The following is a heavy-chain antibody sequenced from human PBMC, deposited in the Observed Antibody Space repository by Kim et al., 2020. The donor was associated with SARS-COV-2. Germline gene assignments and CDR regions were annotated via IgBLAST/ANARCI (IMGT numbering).Heavy chain of an antibody. CDR2: IKPDGSEK. V-gene: IGHV3-7*01. Sequence: WGSLRLSCAVSEFTFSNDWTYWVRQAPGKGLEWVANIKPDGSEKYYVDSVKGRFSISRDNTKQLVYLQMNSLRVEDTAVYYCASRILGGQGTLVTVSS. D-gene: IGHD3-3*02. CDR3: ASRIL. J-gene: IGHJ4*02. CDR1: EFTFSNDW.